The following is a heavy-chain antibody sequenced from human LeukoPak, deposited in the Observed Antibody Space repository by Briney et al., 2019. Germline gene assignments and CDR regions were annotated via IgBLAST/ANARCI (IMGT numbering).Heavy chain of an antibody. CDR3: ARDFAATGPMYYFDY. V-gene: IGHV1-2*02. CDR2: INPNSGGT. Sequence: ASVKVSCKASGCIFTSYYMHWVRQALGQGLEWMGWINPNSGGTNYAEKFQGRVTMTRDTSISTAYMELGSLRSDDTAVYFCARDFAATGPMYYFDYWGQGTLVTVSS. CDR1: GCIFTSYY. D-gene: IGHD1-1*01. J-gene: IGHJ4*02.